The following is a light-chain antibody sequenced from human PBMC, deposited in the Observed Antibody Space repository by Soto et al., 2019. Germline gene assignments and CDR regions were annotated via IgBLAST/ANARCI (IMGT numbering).Light chain of an antibody. J-gene: IGLJ1*01. V-gene: IGLV2-14*03. CDR3: SSYTSSFNLAV. CDR1: SSDVGGYNY. Sequence: QSALTQPASVSGSPGQSITIFCTGTSSDVGGYNYVSWYQQHPGSAPKLMIYDVSSRPSGVSNRFSGSKSGNTASLTISGLQAEYEADYYSSSYTSSFNLAVFGSGTKVTVL. CDR2: DVS.